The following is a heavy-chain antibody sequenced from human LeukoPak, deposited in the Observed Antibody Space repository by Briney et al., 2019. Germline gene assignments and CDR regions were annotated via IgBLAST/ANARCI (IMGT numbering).Heavy chain of an antibody. Sequence: SETLSLTCTVSADSISSYYWNWIRQPPGKGLEWIGSISYSRGTKYNPSLESRVTISLDTSKNQISLKLSSVTAADTTVYYCARAPERWYSYGSYTYYYMDVWGKGTTVTVSS. V-gene: IGHV4-59*01. CDR2: ISYSRGT. CDR1: ADSISSYY. D-gene: IGHD5-18*01. CDR3: ARAPERWYSYGSYTYYYMDV. J-gene: IGHJ6*03.